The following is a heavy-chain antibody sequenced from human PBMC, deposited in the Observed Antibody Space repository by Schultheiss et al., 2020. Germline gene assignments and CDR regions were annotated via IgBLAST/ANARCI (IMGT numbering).Heavy chain of an antibody. CDR3: ARVVGSGYYMFDL. D-gene: IGHD3-3*01. Sequence: GGSLRLSCAASGFTFSDSALHWVRQTSEKGLEWVGRIRSKPNSYAAAYAASVEGRFTISRDNSKNTLYLQMNSLRAEDTAVYYCARVVGSGYYMFDLWGRGTLVTVSS. CDR1: GFTFSDSA. J-gene: IGHJ2*01. V-gene: IGHV3-73*01. CDR2: IRSKPNSYAA.